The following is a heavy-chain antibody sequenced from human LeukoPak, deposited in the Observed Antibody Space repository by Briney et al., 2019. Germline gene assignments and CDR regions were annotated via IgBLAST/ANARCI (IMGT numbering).Heavy chain of an antibody. CDR1: GGTFSSYA. Sequence: GASVKVSCKASGGTFSSYAISWVRQAPGQGLEWMGGIIPIFGTANYAQKFQGRVTITADESTSTAYMELSSLRSEDTAVYYCASDDYGDYLHWFGPWGQGTLVTVSS. J-gene: IGHJ5*02. CDR3: ASDDYGDYLHWFGP. CDR2: IIPIFGTA. V-gene: IGHV1-69*01. D-gene: IGHD4-17*01.